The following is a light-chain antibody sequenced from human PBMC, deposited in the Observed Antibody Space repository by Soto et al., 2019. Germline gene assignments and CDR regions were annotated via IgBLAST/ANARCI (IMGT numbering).Light chain of an antibody. V-gene: IGLV2-14*01. Sequence: QSALTQPASVSGSPGQSITISCTGTSSDVGGYNYVSWYQQHPGKAPKLMIYDVSNRPSGVSNRFSVSKSGNTASLTISGLQAEDEADYYCSSYTSSSTPIFGTGTKVTVL. CDR2: DVS. CDR3: SSYTSSSTPI. J-gene: IGLJ1*01. CDR1: SSDVGGYNY.